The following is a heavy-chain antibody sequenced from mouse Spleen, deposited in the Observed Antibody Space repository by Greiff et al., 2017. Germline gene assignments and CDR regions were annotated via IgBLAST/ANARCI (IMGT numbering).Heavy chain of an antibody. CDR1: GYSITSGYY. D-gene: IGHD2-1*01. CDR3: ARSPIYYGNYMDY. V-gene: IGHV3-6*02. CDR2: ISYDGSN. Sequence: EVKLVESGPGLVKPSQSLSLTCSVTGYSITSGYYWNWIRQFPGNKLEWMGYISYDGSNNYNPSLKNRISITRDTSKNQFFLKLNSVTTEDTATYYCARSPIYYGNYMDYWGQGTSVTVSS. J-gene: IGHJ4*01.